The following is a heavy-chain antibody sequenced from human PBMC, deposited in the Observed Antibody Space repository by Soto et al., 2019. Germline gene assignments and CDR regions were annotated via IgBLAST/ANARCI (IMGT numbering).Heavy chain of an antibody. Sequence: SSETLCLTCTVSGDSISSYYWSWIRQPPGKGLEWIGYIYYSGNTNYNPSLMSRVTISVDTSKNQFSLKLSSVIAADTAVYYCARGTRGFDYWGRGTLVTVSS. CDR3: ARGTRGFDY. D-gene: IGHD2-8*01. CDR2: IYYSGNT. J-gene: IGHJ4*02. V-gene: IGHV4-59*01. CDR1: GDSISSYY.